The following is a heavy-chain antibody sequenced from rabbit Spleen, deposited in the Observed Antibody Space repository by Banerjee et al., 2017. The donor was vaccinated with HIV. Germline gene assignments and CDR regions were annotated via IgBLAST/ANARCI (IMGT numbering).Heavy chain of an antibody. CDR2: INTYTGKP. Sequence: QEQLVESGGGLVKPEGTLTPTCKAACFSLCDSVWMCWGRQAPGKGLQWIACINTYTGKPVYATWAKGRFTISRTSSTTVTLQMTSLTAADTATYFCARDLASVVGWNFNLWGQGTLVTVS. D-gene: IGHD3-1*01. CDR3: ARDLASVVGWNFNL. J-gene: IGHJ4*01. CDR1: CFSLCDSVW. V-gene: IGHV1S45*01.